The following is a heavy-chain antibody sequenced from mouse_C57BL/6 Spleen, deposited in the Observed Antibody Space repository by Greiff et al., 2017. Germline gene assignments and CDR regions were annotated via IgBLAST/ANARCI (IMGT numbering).Heavy chain of an antibody. J-gene: IGHJ3*01. Sequence: QVHVKQPGAELVKPGASVKLSCKASGYTFTSYWMHWVKQRPGRGLEWIGRIDPNSGGTKYNEKFKSKATLTVDKPSSTAYMQLSSLTSEDSAVYYCARLYGSSQAWFAYWGQGTLVTVSA. CDR2: IDPNSGGT. D-gene: IGHD1-1*01. V-gene: IGHV1-72*01. CDR1: GYTFTSYW. CDR3: ARLYGSSQAWFAY.